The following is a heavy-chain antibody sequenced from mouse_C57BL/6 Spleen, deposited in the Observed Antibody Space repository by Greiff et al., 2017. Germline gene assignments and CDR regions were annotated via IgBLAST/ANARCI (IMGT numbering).Heavy chain of an antibody. D-gene: IGHD4-1*01. CDR1: GYTFTGYW. CDR2: IYPGSGST. J-gene: IGHJ4*01. CDR3: ARRREDWDYAMDD. Sequence: VQLQQPGAELVKPGASVKMSCKASGYTFTGYWITWVKQRPGQGLEWIGDIYPGSGSTKYNEKFKSKATVTVDTSSSTAYLQLSSLTSADSAVYYCARRREDWDYAMDDWGQGTTVTVSS. V-gene: IGHV1-55*01.